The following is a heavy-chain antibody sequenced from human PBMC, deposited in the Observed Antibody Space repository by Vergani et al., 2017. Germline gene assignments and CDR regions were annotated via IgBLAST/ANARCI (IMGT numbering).Heavy chain of an antibody. J-gene: IGHJ4*02. CDR1: GFTFSSYS. CDR2: ISSSSSYI. V-gene: IGHV3-21*01. D-gene: IGHD6-13*01. Sequence: EVQLVESGGGLVKPGGSLRLSCAASGFTFSSYSMNWVRQAPGKGLEWVPSISSSSSYIYYADSVKGRFTISRDNAKNSLYLQMNSLRAEDTAVYYCARDIRPTRGAGTPYFDYWGQGTLVTVSS. CDR3: ARDIRPTRGAGTPYFDY.